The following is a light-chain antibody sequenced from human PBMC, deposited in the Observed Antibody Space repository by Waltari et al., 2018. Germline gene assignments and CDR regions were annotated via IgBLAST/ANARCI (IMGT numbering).Light chain of an antibody. Sequence: DIVLTQSPGSLAMSLGERATINCKPSQNVLSSSNNKNSLAWYQQKPGQTPRLLIYWASIRESGIPARFSGSGSGTDFTLTISSLQAEDVAVYYCQQYYTTPYTFGQGTKLEIK. CDR1: QNVLSSSNNKNS. V-gene: IGKV4-1*01. J-gene: IGKJ2*01. CDR2: WAS. CDR3: QQYYTTPYT.